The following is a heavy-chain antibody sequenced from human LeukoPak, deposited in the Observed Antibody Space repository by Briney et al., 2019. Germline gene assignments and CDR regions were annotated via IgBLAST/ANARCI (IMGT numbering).Heavy chain of an antibody. Sequence: ASVKVSCKASGYTFTSYDINWVRQATGQGLEWMGRVNPNSGNTGYAQKFQGRVTMTRNTSISTAYMELSSLRSEDTAVYYCARAPSITGTTPPGYWGQGTLVTVSS. D-gene: IGHD1-7*01. CDR2: VNPNSGNT. CDR3: ARAPSITGTTPPGY. J-gene: IGHJ4*02. V-gene: IGHV1-8*01. CDR1: GYTFTSYD.